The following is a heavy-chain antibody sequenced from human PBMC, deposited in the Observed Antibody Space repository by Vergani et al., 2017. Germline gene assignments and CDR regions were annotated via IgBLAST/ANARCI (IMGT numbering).Heavy chain of an antibody. CDR2: IIPILGIA. CDR1: GGTFSSYT. J-gene: IGHJ3*02. Sequence: QVQLVQSGAEVKKPGSSVKVSCKASGGTFSSYTISWVRQAPGQGLEWMGRIIPILGIANYAQKFQGRVTITADKSTSTAYMELSSLRSEDTAVYYCARDRMIVVVITPKAPDAFDIWGQGTMVTVSS. V-gene: IGHV1-69*08. CDR3: ARDRMIVVVITPKAPDAFDI. D-gene: IGHD3-22*01.